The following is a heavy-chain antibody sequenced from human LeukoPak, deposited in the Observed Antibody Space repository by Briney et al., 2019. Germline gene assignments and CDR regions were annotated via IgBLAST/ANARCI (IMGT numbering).Heavy chain of an antibody. J-gene: IGHJ4*02. CDR1: GGSISISSYY. Sequence: SETLSLTCTVSGGSISISSYYWNWIRQPPGKGLEWIGFIYYSGTTNYNPSLKSRVTISVDTSKNQFSLKLSSVTAADTAVYYCARDRGYYYDSSGYRYWGQGTLVTVSS. CDR2: IYYSGTT. D-gene: IGHD3-22*01. CDR3: ARDRGYYYDSSGYRY. V-gene: IGHV4-61*01.